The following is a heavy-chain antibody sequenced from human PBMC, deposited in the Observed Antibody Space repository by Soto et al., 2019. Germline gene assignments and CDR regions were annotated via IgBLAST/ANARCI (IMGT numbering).Heavy chain of an antibody. V-gene: IGHV3-7*01. Sequence: ESGGALVQPGGSLRLTCAPSGFTFSNYWMTWVRQAPGKGLEWVANINKDGSQKSFVDSVKGRFTISRDNAKSSLYLQMNSLRAEDTAIYYCVKEIAAAQWGQGTLVTVSS. CDR1: GFTFSNYW. CDR3: VKEIAAAQ. J-gene: IGHJ4*02. D-gene: IGHD6-25*01. CDR2: INKDGSQK.